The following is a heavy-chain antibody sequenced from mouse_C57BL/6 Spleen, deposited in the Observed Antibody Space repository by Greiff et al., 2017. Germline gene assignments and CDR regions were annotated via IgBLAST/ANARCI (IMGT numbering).Heavy chain of an antibody. Sequence: EVKLQESGPGLVKPSQSLSLTCSVTGYSITSGYYWNWIRQFPGNKLEWMGYISYDGSNNYNPSLKNRISITRDTSKNQFFLKLNSVTTEDTATYYCAREGPHSSYFDVWGTGTTVTVSS. CDR2: ISYDGSN. CDR3: AREGPHSSYFDV. CDR1: GYSITSGYY. D-gene: IGHD6-1*01. J-gene: IGHJ1*03. V-gene: IGHV3-6*01.